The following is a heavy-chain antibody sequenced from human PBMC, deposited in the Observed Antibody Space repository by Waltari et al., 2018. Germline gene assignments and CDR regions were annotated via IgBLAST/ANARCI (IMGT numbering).Heavy chain of an antibody. J-gene: IGHJ5*02. D-gene: IGHD4-17*01. CDR2: IIPILGIA. CDR1: GGTFSSYA. V-gene: IGHV1-69*10. Sequence: QVQLVQSGAEVKKPGSSVKVSCKASGGTFSSYAISWVRQAPGQGLEWMGGIIPILGIANYAQKFQGRVTITADKSTSTAYMELSSLRSEDTAVYYCARDYGDDYGDYYWFDPWGQGTLVTVSS. CDR3: ARDYGDDYGDYYWFDP.